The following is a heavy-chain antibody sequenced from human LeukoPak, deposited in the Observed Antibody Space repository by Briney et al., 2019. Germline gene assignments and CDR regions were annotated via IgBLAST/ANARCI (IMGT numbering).Heavy chain of an antibody. V-gene: IGHV1-69*01. CDR3: AREFAYSGSYLARNNWFDP. Sequence: HVASVKVSCKASGGTFSSYAISWVRRAPGQGLEWMGGIIPIFGTANYAQKLQGRVTITADESTSTAYMELSSLRSEDTAVYYCAREFAYSGSYLARNNWFDPWGQGTLVTVSP. D-gene: IGHD1-26*01. CDR1: GGTFSSYA. CDR2: IIPIFGTA. J-gene: IGHJ5*02.